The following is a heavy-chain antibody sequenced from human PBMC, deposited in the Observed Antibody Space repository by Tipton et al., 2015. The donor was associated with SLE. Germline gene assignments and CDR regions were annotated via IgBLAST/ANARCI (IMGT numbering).Heavy chain of an antibody. CDR1: GGSISSGDYY. J-gene: IGHJ6*02. D-gene: IGHD2-2*01. CDR3: ARDRGIVVVPAAPDYYYYGMDV. V-gene: IGHV4-30-4*08. CDR2: IYYSGST. Sequence: TLSLTCTVSGGSISSGDYYWSWIRQPPGKGLEWIGYIYYSGSTYYNPSLKSRVTISVDTSKNQFSLKLSSVTAADTAVYYCARDRGIVVVPAAPDYYYYGMDVWGQGTTVTVSS.